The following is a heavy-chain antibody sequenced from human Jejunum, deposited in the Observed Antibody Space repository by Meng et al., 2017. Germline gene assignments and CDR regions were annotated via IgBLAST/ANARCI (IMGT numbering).Heavy chain of an antibody. V-gene: IGHV4-39*07. J-gene: IGHJ1*01. Sequence: SETLSLTCTVSGGSISSTNSFWGWIRPPPGKGLEWIGSIYYRGHTHYNPPFKSRLTLSVDPSKNQFSLKLTSVTAADTAVYYCVRDEEGGLVASGWGQGTLVTVSS. CDR3: VRDEEGGLVASG. CDR2: IYYRGHT. D-gene: IGHD5-12*01. CDR1: GGSISSTNSF.